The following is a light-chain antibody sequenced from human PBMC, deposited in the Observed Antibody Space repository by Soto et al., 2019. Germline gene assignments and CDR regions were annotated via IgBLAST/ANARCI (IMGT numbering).Light chain of an antibody. J-gene: IGLJ2*01. CDR3: SSYTSSSTRHVV. CDR2: EVS. Sequence: QSALTQPASVSGSPGQSITISCTGTSSDVGGYNYVSWYQQHPGKAPKLMIYEVSNRPSGVSNRFSGSKSGNTASRTISGLQAEDEADYYCSSYTSSSTRHVVFGGGTKLTVL. CDR1: SSDVGGYNY. V-gene: IGLV2-14*01.